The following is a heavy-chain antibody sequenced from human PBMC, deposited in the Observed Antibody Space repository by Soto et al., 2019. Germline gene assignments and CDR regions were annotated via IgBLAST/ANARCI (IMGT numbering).Heavy chain of an antibody. V-gene: IGHV3-72*01. CDR1: GLIFSDYH. J-gene: IGHJ6*02. D-gene: IGHD6-19*01. Sequence: VQLVESGGGLVQPGGSLRLSCAASGLIFSDYHMDWVRQAPGKGLEWGGRIRRKANSYTTEYAASVKGRFTISRDDSKNSLYLQMNSLKSEDTAVYYCAMLGGWSGGSSGMDVWGQGTTVTVSS. CDR2: IRRKANSYTT. CDR3: AMLGGWSGGSSGMDV.